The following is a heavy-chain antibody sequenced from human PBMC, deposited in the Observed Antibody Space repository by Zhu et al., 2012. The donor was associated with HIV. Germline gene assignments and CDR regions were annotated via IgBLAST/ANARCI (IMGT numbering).Heavy chain of an antibody. CDR1: GGPISSSTW. D-gene: IGHD1-1*01. CDR3: AGRTNGHWILGY. V-gene: IGHV4-4*02. Sequence: QVQLQESGPGLVKPSGTLSLTCAVSGGPISSSTWWTWVRQPPGKGLEWIGEIYHTGSTNYNPSLESRVTISVDKSNNQFSLELTSVTAADTAIYYCAGRTNGHWILGYWGQGTLVTVSS. J-gene: IGHJ4*02. CDR2: IYHTGST.